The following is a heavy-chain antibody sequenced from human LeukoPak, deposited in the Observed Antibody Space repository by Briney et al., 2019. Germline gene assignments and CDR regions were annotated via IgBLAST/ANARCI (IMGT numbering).Heavy chain of an antibody. V-gene: IGHV1-2*02. CDR3: ARGGGYCSSTSCYDCYYMDV. J-gene: IGHJ6*03. Sequence: ASVKVSCKASGYTFTGYYMHWVRQASGQGLEWMGWINPNSGGTHYAQKFQGRVTMTRDTSISTAYMELSRLRSDDTAVYYCARGGGYCSSTSCYDCYYMDVWGKGTTVTISS. CDR1: GYTFTGYY. CDR2: INPNSGGT. D-gene: IGHD2-2*01.